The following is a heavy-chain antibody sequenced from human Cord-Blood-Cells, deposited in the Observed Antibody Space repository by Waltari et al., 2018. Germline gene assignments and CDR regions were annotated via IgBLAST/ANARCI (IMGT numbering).Heavy chain of an antibody. CDR3: AKGYDYGDYFDY. CDR1: GFTFDDYA. Sequence: EVQLVESGGGLVQPGRSLRLSCAASGFTFDDYAMHWVRQAPGKGLEWVSGISWKSGSIGYADSVKGRFTISRDNAKNSLYLQMNSLRAEDTALYYCAKGYDYGDYFDYWGQGTLVTVSS. J-gene: IGHJ4*02. CDR2: ISWKSGSI. D-gene: IGHD4-17*01. V-gene: IGHV3-9*01.